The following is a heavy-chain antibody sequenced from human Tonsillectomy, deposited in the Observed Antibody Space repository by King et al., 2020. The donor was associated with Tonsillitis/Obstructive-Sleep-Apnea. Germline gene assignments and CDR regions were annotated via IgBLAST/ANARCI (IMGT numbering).Heavy chain of an antibody. J-gene: IGHJ4*02. CDR1: GGSISSSSYY. D-gene: IGHD5-18*01. Sequence: QLQESGPGLVKPSETLSLTCTVSGGSISSSSYYWGCVRQPPGKGLGWFGSIYYSGSTYYNPPLKSRVSISVDTSKNQFSLKLSSVTAADTAVYYCARRDTEYFDYWGQGTLVTVSS. CDR3: ARRDTEYFDY. V-gene: IGHV4-39*01. CDR2: IYYSGST.